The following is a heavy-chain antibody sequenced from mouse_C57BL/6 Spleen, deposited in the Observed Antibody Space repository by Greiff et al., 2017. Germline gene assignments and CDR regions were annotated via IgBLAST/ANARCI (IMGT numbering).Heavy chain of an antibody. Sequence: QVQLQQPGAELVMPGASVKLSCKASGYTFTSYWMHWVKQRPGQGLEWIGEIDPSDSYTNYNQKFKGKSTLTVDKSSSTAYMQLSSLTSEDSAVYYCARRLFDYDQNFDVWGTGTTVTVSS. D-gene: IGHD2-4*01. CDR2: IDPSDSYT. J-gene: IGHJ1*03. CDR1: GYTFTSYW. V-gene: IGHV1-69*01. CDR3: ARRLFDYDQNFDV.